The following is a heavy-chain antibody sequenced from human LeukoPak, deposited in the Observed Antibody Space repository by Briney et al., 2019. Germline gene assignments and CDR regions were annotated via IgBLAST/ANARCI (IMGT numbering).Heavy chain of an antibody. CDR1: GFTVSSNY. J-gene: IGHJ4*02. Sequence: PGGSLRLSCAASGFTVSSNYMSWVRQAPGKGLEWVSVIYSGGSTYYADSAKGRFTISRDNSKNTLYLQMNSLRAEDTAVYYCARAREQLVIFDYWGQGTLVTVSS. CDR3: ARAREQLVIFDY. CDR2: IYSGGST. V-gene: IGHV3-53*01. D-gene: IGHD6-6*01.